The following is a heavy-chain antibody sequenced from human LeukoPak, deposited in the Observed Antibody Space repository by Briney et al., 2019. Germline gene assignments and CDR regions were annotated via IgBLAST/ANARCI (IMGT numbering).Heavy chain of an antibody. CDR2: ISYDGSNK. V-gene: IGHV3-30-3*01. J-gene: IGHJ4*02. CDR3: ARDGVEMATMLCDY. Sequence: GGSLRLSCAASGFTFSSYAMHWVRQAPGKGLEWVAVISYDGSNKYYADSVKGRFTISRDNSKNTLYLQMNSLRAEDTAVYYCARDGVEMATMLCDYWGQGTLVTVSS. D-gene: IGHD5-24*01. CDR1: GFTFSSYA.